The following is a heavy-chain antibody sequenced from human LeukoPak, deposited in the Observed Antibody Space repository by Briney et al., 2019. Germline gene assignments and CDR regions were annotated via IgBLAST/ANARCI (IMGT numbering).Heavy chain of an antibody. D-gene: IGHD2/OR15-2a*01. CDR2: ISGNSRFR. V-gene: IGHV3-11*05. CDR1: GFTFSDYY. J-gene: IGHJ6*02. Sequence: TGGSLSLSCAASGFTFSDYYINWIRQAPGKGLEWLSYISGNSRFREYADSVKGRFTISRDNAQNLLYLQMNNLRAEDTAVYYCARVLNTGMDVWGRGTTVTVSS. CDR3: ARVLNTGMDV.